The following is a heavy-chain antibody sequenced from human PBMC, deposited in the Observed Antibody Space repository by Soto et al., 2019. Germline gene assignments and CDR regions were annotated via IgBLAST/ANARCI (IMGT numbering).Heavy chain of an antibody. CDR1: GFTFSSYW. CDR3: ASVNLRFSYGIDV. D-gene: IGHD3-3*01. Sequence: GGSLRLSCAASGFTFSSYWMHWVRQAPGKGLVWVSRINSDGSSTSYADSVKGRFTISRDNAKNLLYLQMNSLRAEDTAVYFCASVNLRFSYGIDVWGQGTTVTVSS. J-gene: IGHJ6*02. CDR2: INSDGSST. V-gene: IGHV3-74*01.